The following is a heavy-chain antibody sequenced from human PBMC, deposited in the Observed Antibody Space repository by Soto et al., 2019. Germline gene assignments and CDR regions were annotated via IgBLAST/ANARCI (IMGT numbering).Heavy chain of an antibody. V-gene: IGHV3-30-3*01. CDR1: GFTFSSYV. CDR3: ARFGQGLSIDY. CDR2: ISYDGSNK. J-gene: IGHJ4*02. Sequence: QVHLVESGGGVVQPGRSLRLSCAASGFTFSSYVMHWVRQAPGKGLEWVAVISYDGSNKDYADSVKGRFTISRDNSKNTLYLQMNSLEAEGTAVYYCARFGQGLSIDYWGQGTLVTVSS. D-gene: IGHD6-19*01.